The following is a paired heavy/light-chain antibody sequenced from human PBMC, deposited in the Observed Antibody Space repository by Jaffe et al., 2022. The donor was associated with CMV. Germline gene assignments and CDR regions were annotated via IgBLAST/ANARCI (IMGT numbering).Light chain of an antibody. Sequence: DIQMTQSPSSLSASVGDRVTITCRASQRIATYLNWYQHKSGRAPKLLIYAASTLQSGFPLNFTGSGSGTDFSLTISSLQPEDFATYYCQQSYSTPWTFGQGTKVEIK. V-gene: IGKV1-39*01. J-gene: IGKJ1*01. CDR3: QQSYSTPWT. CDR1: QRIATY. CDR2: AAS.
Heavy chain of an antibody. CDR2: IYYSGST. CDR1: GDSVSSSSYY. J-gene: IGHJ4*02. Sequence: QVQLQESGPGFVKPSETLSLTCTVSGDSVSSSSYYWNWIRQPPGKGLEWIGYIYYSGSTSYNSSLKSRVTISIDTSKNQVSLKLTSVTSADTAVYYCARAHGSFPVRYFEYWGQGTLVTVSS. V-gene: IGHV4-61*01. CDR3: ARAHGSFPVRYFEY. D-gene: IGHD1-26*01.